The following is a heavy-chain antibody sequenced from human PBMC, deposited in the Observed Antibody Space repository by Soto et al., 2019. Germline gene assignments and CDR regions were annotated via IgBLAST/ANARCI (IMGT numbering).Heavy chain of an antibody. CDR1: GYSFTTYW. V-gene: IGHV5-51*01. CDR3: ARHSTSAPKDY. CDR2: VYPGDSDT. Sequence: GESLKISCNGSGYSFTTYWIAWVRQMPGKGLEWVGIVYPGDSDTRYSPSFEGHVTISVDKSISTAFLQWNSLKASDNAIYYCARHSTSAPKDYWGQGTLVTVSS. J-gene: IGHJ4*01. D-gene: IGHD3-10*01.